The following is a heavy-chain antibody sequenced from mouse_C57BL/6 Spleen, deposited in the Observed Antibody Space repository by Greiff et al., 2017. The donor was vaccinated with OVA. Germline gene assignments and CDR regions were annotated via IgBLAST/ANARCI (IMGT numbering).Heavy chain of an antibody. CDR3: VRDYYGRADVFAY. CDR2: IRSKSNNYAT. V-gene: IGHV10-1*01. Sequence: EVMLVESGGGLVQPKGSLKLSCAASGFSFNTYAMNWVRQAPGKGLEWVARIRSKSNNYATYYADSVKDRFTISRDDSESMLYLQMNNLKTEDTAMYYCVRDYYGRADVFAYWGQGTLVTVSA. J-gene: IGHJ3*01. D-gene: IGHD1-1*01. CDR1: GFSFNTYA.